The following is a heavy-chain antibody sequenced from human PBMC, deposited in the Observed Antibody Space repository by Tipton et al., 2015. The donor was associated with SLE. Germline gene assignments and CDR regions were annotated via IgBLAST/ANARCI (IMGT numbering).Heavy chain of an antibody. V-gene: IGHV4-61*02. CDR1: GASIRSGTYK. J-gene: IGHJ4*02. Sequence: GLVKPSQTLSLTCTVSGASIRSGTYKWSWIRQPAGKGLEWLGHIDTRGSTTYNPSLRSRVTISGDPSTNQFSRKLSSVTAADTAIYYCAREGEEVGAYDFWSGYFPYYFDYWGQGTVVSVSS. CDR2: IDTRGST. D-gene: IGHD3-3*01. CDR3: AREGEEVGAYDFWSGYFPYYFDY.